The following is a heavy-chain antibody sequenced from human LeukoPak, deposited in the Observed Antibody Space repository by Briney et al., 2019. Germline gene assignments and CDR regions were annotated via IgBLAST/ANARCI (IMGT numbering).Heavy chain of an antibody. V-gene: IGHV1-46*01. CDR3: ARGPQVYDFRDSTAAKIDY. CDR2: INPSDGST. Sequence: ASVKVSCKASGYTFTIYYMHWVRQAPGQGLEWMGIINPSDGSTSYAQKFQGRVTMTRDMSTSTVYMELSSLRSEDTAVYYCARGPQVYDFRDSTAAKIDYWGQGTLVTVSS. J-gene: IGHJ4*02. D-gene: IGHD3/OR15-3a*01. CDR1: GYTFTIYY.